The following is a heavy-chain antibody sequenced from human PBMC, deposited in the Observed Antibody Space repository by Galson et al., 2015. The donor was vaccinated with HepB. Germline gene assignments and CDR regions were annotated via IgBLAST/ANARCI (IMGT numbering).Heavy chain of an antibody. CDR2: ISSSSSYI. D-gene: IGHD4-17*01. CDR1: GFTFSNYS. J-gene: IGHJ5*02. CDR3: ARDEYGDYGANWFDP. V-gene: IGHV3-21*01. Sequence: SLRLSCAASGFTFSNYSMNWVRQAPGKGLEWVSSISSSSSYIYYADSVKGRFTISRDNAKNSLYLQMNSLRAEDTAVYYCARDEYGDYGANWFDPWGQGTLVTVSS.